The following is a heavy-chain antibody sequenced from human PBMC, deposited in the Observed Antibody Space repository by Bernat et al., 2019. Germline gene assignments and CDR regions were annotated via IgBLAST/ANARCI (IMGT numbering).Heavy chain of an antibody. CDR1: GFTFSSYG. J-gene: IGHJ4*02. CDR2: IWYDGSNK. Sequence: QVQLVESGGGVVQPGRSLRLSCAASGFTFSSYGMHWVRQAPGKGLEWVAVIWYDGSNKYYADSVKGRFTISRDNSKNTLYLQMNSLRAEDTAVYYCATSDYGDYGFYGLGYWGQGTLVTVSS. V-gene: IGHV3-33*01. CDR3: ATSDYGDYGFYGLGY. D-gene: IGHD4-17*01.